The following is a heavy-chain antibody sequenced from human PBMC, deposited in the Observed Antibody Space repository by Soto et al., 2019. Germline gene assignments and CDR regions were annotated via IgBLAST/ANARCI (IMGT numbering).Heavy chain of an antibody. CDR1: GYTFTSYG. V-gene: IGHV1-18*01. J-gene: IGHJ4*02. CDR2: ISAYNGNT. D-gene: IGHD5-18*01. CDR3: AREKNVDTAMVTTFDY. Sequence: QVQLVQSGAEVKKPGASVKVSCKASGYTFTSYGISWVRQAPGQGLEWMGWISAYNGNTNYAQKLQGRVTMTTDTSTSTAYMELRSLRSDDTAVYDCAREKNVDTAMVTTFDYWGQGTLVTVSS.